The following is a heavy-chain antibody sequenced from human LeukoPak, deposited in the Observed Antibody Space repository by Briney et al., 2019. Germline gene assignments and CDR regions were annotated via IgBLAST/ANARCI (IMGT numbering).Heavy chain of an antibody. CDR3: ARGRVQENLFSRFNYFDP. V-gene: IGHV4-34*01. Sequence: PSETLSLTCAVSGGSFGYYYWTWLRQPPGMGLEWIGEINHSGSTNYKPSLKSRVTISVDTSKNQFSLKLSSLTAADTAVYYCARGRVQENLFSRFNYFDPWGQGTPVTVSS. CDR2: INHSGST. D-gene: IGHD1-1*01. J-gene: IGHJ5*02. CDR1: GGSFGYYY.